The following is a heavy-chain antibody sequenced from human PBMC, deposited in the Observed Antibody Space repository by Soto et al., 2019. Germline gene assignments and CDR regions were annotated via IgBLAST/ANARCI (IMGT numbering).Heavy chain of an antibody. D-gene: IGHD5-12*01. CDR1: GYTLTRYS. CDR3: AREGVAPYYYYGMDV. Sequence: ASVKVSCKASGYTLTRYSIHWVRQAPGQRLEWMGWINAGNGNTKFSQKFQGRVTITRDTSASTAYMELRGLRSEDTAVYYCAREGVAPYYYYGMDVWGQGTPVTVSS. V-gene: IGHV1-3*01. CDR2: INAGNGNT. J-gene: IGHJ6*02.